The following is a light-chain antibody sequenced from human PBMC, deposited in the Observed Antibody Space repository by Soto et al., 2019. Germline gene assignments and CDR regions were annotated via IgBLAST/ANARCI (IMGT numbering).Light chain of an antibody. CDR2: NAS. CDR3: QNYNQYSRT. Sequence: DIQMTQSPSTLSASVGDRVTITCRASQSISGWLAWYQQKPGKAPKLLIYNASSLQSGVPSRFSGSGFGTEFTLTISSLQPDDSATYYCQNYNQYSRTFGQGTKVDIK. V-gene: IGKV1-5*01. J-gene: IGKJ1*01. CDR1: QSISGW.